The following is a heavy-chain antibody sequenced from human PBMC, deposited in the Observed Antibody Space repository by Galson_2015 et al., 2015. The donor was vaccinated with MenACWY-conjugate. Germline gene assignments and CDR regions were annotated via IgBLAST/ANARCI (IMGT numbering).Heavy chain of an antibody. D-gene: IGHD1-26*01. J-gene: IGHJ4*02. Sequence: SVKVSCKASGYTFTSYAVHWVRQAPGQRLEWMGWINAGNGNTKYSQKFQGRVTITRDTSASTAYMELSSLRSDDTAVYYCARVIVGATSPIDYWGQGTLVTVSS. CDR2: INAGNGNT. CDR3: ARVIVGATSPIDY. V-gene: IGHV1-3*01. CDR1: GYTFTSYA.